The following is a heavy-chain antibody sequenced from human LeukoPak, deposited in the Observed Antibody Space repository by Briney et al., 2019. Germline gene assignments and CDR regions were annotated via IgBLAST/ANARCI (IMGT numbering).Heavy chain of an antibody. J-gene: IGHJ4*01. Sequence: GGSLRLSCEVSGLTFSSFALARVRQAPGKRLEWVSAVSGGGGGSHYADSVKGRFTISRDNSKNTIYLQMTSLRVEDTAMYFCGSDPNGDYVGALGYWGRGTLVTVSS. CDR1: GLTFSSFA. V-gene: IGHV3-23*01. D-gene: IGHD2-8*01. CDR2: VSGGGGGS. CDR3: GSDPNGDYVGALGY.